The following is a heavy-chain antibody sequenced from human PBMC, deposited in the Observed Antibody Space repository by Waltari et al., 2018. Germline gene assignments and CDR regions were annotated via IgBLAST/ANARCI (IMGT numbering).Heavy chain of an antibody. D-gene: IGHD5-12*01. CDR3: AREVLPNATIWRSYFDY. CDR2: IYTGRHP. CDR1: GASFIVTY. J-gene: IGHJ4*02. Sequence: QVQLKESGPGLLKPPETLSPPCIFPGASFIVTYWGWIRQPAGKGLGYIGRIYTGRHPNYNPSLESRVTMSIDTSKNEFSLKLSSVTAADTALYYCAREVLPNATIWRSYFDYWGQGSLVTVSS. V-gene: IGHV4-4*07.